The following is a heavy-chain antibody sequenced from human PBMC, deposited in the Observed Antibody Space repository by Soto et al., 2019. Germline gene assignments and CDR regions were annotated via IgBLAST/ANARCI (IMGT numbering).Heavy chain of an antibody. V-gene: IGHV3-64*01. CDR1: GFTFSSYA. D-gene: IGHD3-10*01. CDR3: ARVHNYYGSGSYDY. Sequence: GGSLRLSCAASGFTFSSYAMHWVRQAPGKGLEYVSAISSNGGSTYYANSVKGRFTISRDNSKNTLYLQMGSLRAEDMAVYYCARVHNYYGSGSYDYWGQGTLVTVS. CDR2: ISSNGGST. J-gene: IGHJ4*02.